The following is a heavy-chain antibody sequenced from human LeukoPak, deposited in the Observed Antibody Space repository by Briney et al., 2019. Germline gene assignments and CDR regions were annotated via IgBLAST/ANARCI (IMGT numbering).Heavy chain of an antibody. CDR3: ARVVDTAMVTIDY. CDR2: INPNSGGT. Sequence: GASVKVSCKASGYTFTGYYMHWVRQAPGQGLEGMGWINPNSGGTNYAQKFQGRVNMTRATSISTAYMELSRLRSDDTAVYYCARVVDTAMVTIDYWGQGTLVTVSS. V-gene: IGHV1-2*02. D-gene: IGHD5-18*01. CDR1: GYTFTGYY. J-gene: IGHJ4*02.